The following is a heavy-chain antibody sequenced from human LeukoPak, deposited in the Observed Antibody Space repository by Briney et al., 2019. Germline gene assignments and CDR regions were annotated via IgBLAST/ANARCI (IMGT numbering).Heavy chain of an antibody. CDR2: ISAYNGNT. V-gene: IGHV1-18*01. CDR3: ARDCSSTSCYYYYGMDV. J-gene: IGHJ6*02. CDR1: GYTFTSYG. Sequence: GASVKVSCKASGYTFTSYGISWVRQAPGQGLEWMGWISAYNGNTNYAQKLQGRVTMTTDTSTSTAYMELRSLRSDDTAVYYCARDCSSTSCYYYYGMDVWGQGTTVTVSS. D-gene: IGHD2-2*01.